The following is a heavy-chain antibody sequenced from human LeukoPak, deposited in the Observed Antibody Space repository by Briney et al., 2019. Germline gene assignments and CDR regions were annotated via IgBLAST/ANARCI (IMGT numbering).Heavy chain of an antibody. Sequence: GGSLRLSCAASGYTFSGHWIHWVRQAPGKGLEWVSRINSDATGTMDADSVKGRFTTSRDNAKNTACLQMSSLRAEDTAVYYCARGRYFALDVWGQGTTVTVSS. D-gene: IGHD2/OR15-2a*01. CDR1: GYTFSGHW. CDR2: INSDATGT. CDR3: ARGRYFALDV. V-gene: IGHV3-74*03. J-gene: IGHJ6*02.